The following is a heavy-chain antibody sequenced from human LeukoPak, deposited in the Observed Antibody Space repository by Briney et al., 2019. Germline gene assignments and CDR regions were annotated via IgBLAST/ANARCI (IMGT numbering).Heavy chain of an antibody. CDR2: LYSDGST. CDR1: GFTVSSNY. V-gene: IGHV3-66*01. J-gene: IGHJ4*02. D-gene: IGHD3-10*01. CDR3: AREIGRGRISPYFDY. Sequence: GRSLRLSCAASGFTVSSNYMSWVRQTPGKGLEWVSVLYSDGSTNYADSVKGRFIISRDNSKNTLYLQMNSLRVEDTAVYYCAREIGRGRISPYFDYWGQGTLVTVSS.